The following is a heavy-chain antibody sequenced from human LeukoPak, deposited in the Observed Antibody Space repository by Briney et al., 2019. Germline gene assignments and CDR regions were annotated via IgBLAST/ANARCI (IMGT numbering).Heavy chain of an antibody. CDR3: AREVYGTFDP. CDR1: GGSISSYY. J-gene: IGHJ5*02. V-gene: IGHV4-39*06. D-gene: IGHD2/OR15-2a*01. CDR2: IYYSGST. Sequence: SETLSLTCTVSGGSISSYYWSWIRHPPGKGLEWIRSIYYSGSTYYNPSLKRRVTISVDTSKNQCPLQLRSVTAAGTAVYCCAREVYGTFDPWGQGTLVTVSS.